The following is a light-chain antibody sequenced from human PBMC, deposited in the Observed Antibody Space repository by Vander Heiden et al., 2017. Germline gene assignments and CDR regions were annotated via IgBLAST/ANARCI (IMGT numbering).Light chain of an antibody. V-gene: IGKV3-11*01. J-gene: IGKJ2*01. CDR3: QQRSNWYT. CDR2: DAS. CDR1: QSVSSY. Sequence: EIALTQSPATLSLSPGERATLSCSASQSVSSYLAWYQQKPGQAPRLLIYDASNGATGIPARFSGSGSGTDFTLTISSLEPEDFAVYYCQQRSNWYTFGQGTKLEIK.